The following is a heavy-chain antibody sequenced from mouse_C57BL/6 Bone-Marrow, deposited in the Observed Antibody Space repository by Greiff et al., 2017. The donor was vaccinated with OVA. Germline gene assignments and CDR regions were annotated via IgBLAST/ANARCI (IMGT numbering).Heavy chain of an antibody. V-gene: IGHV1-81*01. CDR3: ARWGTTVVAPYWYFDV. CDR1: GYTFTSYG. J-gene: IGHJ1*03. D-gene: IGHD1-1*01. CDR2: IYPRSGNT. Sequence: QVQLQQSGAELARPGASVKLSCKASGYTFTSYGISWVKQRTGQGLEWIGEIYPRSGNTYYHEKFTGKATLTADKSSSTAYMELRSLTSEDAAVYFCARWGTTVVAPYWYFDVWGTGTTVTVSS.